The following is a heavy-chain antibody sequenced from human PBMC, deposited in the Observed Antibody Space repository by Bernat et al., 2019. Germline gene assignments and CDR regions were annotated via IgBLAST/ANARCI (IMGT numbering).Heavy chain of an antibody. CDR1: GFTFSDYY. CDR3: ARNIVGAVFGSDY. D-gene: IGHD1-26*01. J-gene: IGHJ4*02. V-gene: IGHV3-11*05. Sequence: QVQLVESGGGLVKPGGSLRLSCAASGFTFSDYYMSWIRQAPGRGREWVSYISSSSSYTNNADSVRDRFTISRDNAKNILYLKMNSLRAEDTAVYYCARNIVGAVFGSDYWGQGTLVTVSS. CDR2: ISSSSSYT.